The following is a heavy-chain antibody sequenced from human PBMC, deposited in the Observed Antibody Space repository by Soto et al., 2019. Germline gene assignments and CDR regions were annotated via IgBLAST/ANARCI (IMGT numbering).Heavy chain of an antibody. J-gene: IGHJ4*02. CDR3: ARDAESYDFWSGYRDY. Sequence: GGSLRLSCAASGFTFSSYGMHWVRQAPGKGLEWVAVIWYDGSNKYYADSVKGRFTISRENSKNTLYLQMNSLRAEDTAVYYCARDAESYDFWSGYRDYWGQGTLVTVSS. CDR1: GFTFSSYG. D-gene: IGHD3-3*01. CDR2: IWYDGSNK. V-gene: IGHV3-33*01.